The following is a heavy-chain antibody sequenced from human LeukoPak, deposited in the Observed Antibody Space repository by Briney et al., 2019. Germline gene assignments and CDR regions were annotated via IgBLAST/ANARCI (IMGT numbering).Heavy chain of an antibody. D-gene: IGHD6-19*01. J-gene: IGHJ4*02. V-gene: IGHV4-59*01. CDR3: ARAKYSGWPDFDY. CDR2: IYYSGST. Sequence: SETLSLTCTVSGDSIRSYYWSWIRQPPGKGLGWIGYIYYSGSTNYNPSLKSRVTMSVDTSKNQFSLKLSSVTAADTAVYYCARAKYSGWPDFDYWGQGTLVTVSS. CDR1: GDSIRSYY.